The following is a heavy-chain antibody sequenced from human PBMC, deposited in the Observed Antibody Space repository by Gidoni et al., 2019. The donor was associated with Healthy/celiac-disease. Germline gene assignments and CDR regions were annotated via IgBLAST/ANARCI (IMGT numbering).Heavy chain of an antibody. V-gene: IGHV3-33*01. CDR2: IWYDGSNK. Sequence: QVQLVESGGGVVQPGRSLRLSCAASGFTFSSYGMHWVRQAPGKGLEGVAVIWYDGSNKYYADSVKGRFTISRDNSKNTLYLQMNSLRAEDTAVYYCARDSWGWPVTRQGIYLYAFDIWGQGTMVTVSS. J-gene: IGHJ3*02. CDR1: GFTFSSYG. CDR3: ARDSWGWPVTRQGIYLYAFDI. D-gene: IGHD3-16*01.